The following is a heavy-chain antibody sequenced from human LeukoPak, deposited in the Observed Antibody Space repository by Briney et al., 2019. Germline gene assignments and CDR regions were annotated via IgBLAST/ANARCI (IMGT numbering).Heavy chain of an antibody. V-gene: IGHV3-64D*09. Sequence: GGSLRLSCSASGFTFRGYAVHWVRQAPGKGLEYISSISRNGDSTYYADSVKGRFTISRDNSKNTLSLHMSSLKPDDTAVYYCVKSDNIVGATYFDYWGQGTLVTVSS. D-gene: IGHD1-26*01. CDR3: VKSDNIVGATYFDY. CDR2: ISRNGDST. CDR1: GFTFRGYA. J-gene: IGHJ4*02.